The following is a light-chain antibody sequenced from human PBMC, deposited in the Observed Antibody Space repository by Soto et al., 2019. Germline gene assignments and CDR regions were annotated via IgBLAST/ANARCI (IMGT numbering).Light chain of an antibody. J-gene: IGKJ4*01. CDR2: TVS. V-gene: IGKV2-40*01. Sequence: DIVMTQTPLSLTVTPGEPASISCRSSQSHLDSDDGNTSLDWYLQKPGQSPQLLIYTVSYRASGVPDRFSGSGSGTDFTLKISRVEAEDVGVYYCMQRIEFPLTFGGGTKVEIK. CDR1: QSHLDSDDGNTS. CDR3: MQRIEFPLT.